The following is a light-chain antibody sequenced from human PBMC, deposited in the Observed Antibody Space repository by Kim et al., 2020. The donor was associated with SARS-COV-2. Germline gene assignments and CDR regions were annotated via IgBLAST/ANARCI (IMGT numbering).Light chain of an antibody. CDR3: QMWDSDNDQGV. CDR1: NIGSEN. V-gene: IGLV3-21*04. J-gene: IGLJ2*01. Sequence: SYELTQTPSVSVAPGKTATITCKGDNIGSENVHWYQQRPGQAPILVISYNTDRPSGIPERFSGSNSESMATLTISRVEVGDEADYYCQMWDSDNDQGVFGGGTKVTVL. CDR2: YNT.